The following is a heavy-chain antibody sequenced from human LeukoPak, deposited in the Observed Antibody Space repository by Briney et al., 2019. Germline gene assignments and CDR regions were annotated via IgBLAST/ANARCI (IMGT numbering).Heavy chain of an antibody. CDR2: IYHSGST. CDR3: ARGLYSSSWPDAFDI. CDR1: GGSISSSNW. J-gene: IGHJ3*02. D-gene: IGHD6-13*01. V-gene: IGHV4-4*02. Sequence: SGTLSLTCAVSGGSISSSNWWSWVRQPPGKGLEWIGEIYHSGSTNYNPSLKSRVTISVDTSKNQFSLKLSSVTAADTAVYYCARGLYSSSWPDAFDIWGQGTMVAVSS.